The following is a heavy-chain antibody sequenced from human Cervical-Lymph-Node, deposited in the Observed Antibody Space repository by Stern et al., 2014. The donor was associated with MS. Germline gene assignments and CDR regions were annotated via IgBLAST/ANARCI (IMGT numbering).Heavy chain of an antibody. CDR1: GLSVSDAW. D-gene: IGHD2-15*01. J-gene: IGHJ4*02. Sequence: VQLVQSGGGLVKPGGSLRLSCAASGLSVSDAWMSWVRQAPGKGLEWIGRIKKRTDGGTADYAALVKGRFTISRDASKNTLYLQMTRLRTEDTAVYYCTTMRPPYCNGGRCYSGLFVQWGQGTLVSVSS. V-gene: IGHV3-15*01. CDR3: TTMRPPYCNGGRCYSGLFVQ. CDR2: IKKRTDGGTA.